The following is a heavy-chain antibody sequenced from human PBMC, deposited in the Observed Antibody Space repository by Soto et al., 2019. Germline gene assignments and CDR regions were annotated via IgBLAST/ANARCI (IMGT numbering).Heavy chain of an antibody. J-gene: IGHJ5*02. CDR3: ARARPPVVVAAKRNWFDP. D-gene: IGHD2-15*01. CDR1: GYTFTSYY. V-gene: IGHV1-46*03. Sequence: GASVKVSCKASGYTFTSYYMHCARQAPGQGLEWMGIINPSGGSTSYAQKFQGRVTMTRDTSTSTVYMELSSLRSEDTAVYYCARARPPVVVAAKRNWFDPWGQGTLVTVSS. CDR2: INPSGGST.